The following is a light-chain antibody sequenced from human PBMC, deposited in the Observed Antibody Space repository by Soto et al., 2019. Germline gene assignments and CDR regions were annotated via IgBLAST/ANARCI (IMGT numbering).Light chain of an antibody. CDR2: GAS. CDR3: QQYNNWT. J-gene: IGKJ1*01. Sequence: EIVMTQSPATLSVSPGERATLSCRASQSVSSNLAWYQQKPGQAPRSLIYGASTRATGIPARFSGSGSGTDFTLTISSLQSEDFAVYYCQQYNNWTFGQGTKVEIK. CDR1: QSVSSN. V-gene: IGKV3-15*01.